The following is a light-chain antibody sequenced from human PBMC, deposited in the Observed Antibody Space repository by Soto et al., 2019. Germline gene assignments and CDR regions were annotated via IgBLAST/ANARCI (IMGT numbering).Light chain of an antibody. CDR3: QQLHSNPYT. J-gene: IGKJ2*01. CDR1: QGISSY. V-gene: IGKV1-9*01. CDR2: AAS. Sequence: DIQLTQSPSFLSASVGDRVTITCRASQGISSYLAWYQQKPGTAPQLLIYAASTLQSGVASRFSGSGSGTEFTLTISSLQPEDFATYYCQQLHSNPYTFGQGTKVEI.